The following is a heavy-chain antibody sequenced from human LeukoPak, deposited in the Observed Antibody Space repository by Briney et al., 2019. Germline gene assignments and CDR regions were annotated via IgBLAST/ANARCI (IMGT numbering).Heavy chain of an antibody. Sequence: SQTLSLTCTVSGGSISSGGYYWSWIRQPPGKGLEWVGYTYHSGSTSYNPSLKSRVTISVDRSKNQFSLKLSSVTAADTAVYYCAREIIAAAGKDYYYYMDVWGKGTTVTVSS. D-gene: IGHD6-13*01. CDR2: TYHSGST. J-gene: IGHJ6*03. CDR3: AREIIAAAGKDYYYYMDV. V-gene: IGHV4-30-2*01. CDR1: GGSISSGGYY.